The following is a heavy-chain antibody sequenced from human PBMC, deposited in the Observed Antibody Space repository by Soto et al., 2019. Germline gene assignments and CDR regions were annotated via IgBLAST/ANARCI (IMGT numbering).Heavy chain of an antibody. V-gene: IGHV1-2*02. CDR1: GYTFTGYY. Sequence: ASVKVSCKASGYTFTGYYMHWVRQAPGQGLEWMGWINPNSGGTNYAQKFQGRVTMTRDTSTSTAYMELSRLRSDDTAVYYCARVRADSSGYYYNLCDYWGQGTLVTVSS. CDR3: ARVRADSSGYYYNLCDY. CDR2: INPNSGGT. D-gene: IGHD3-22*01. J-gene: IGHJ4*02.